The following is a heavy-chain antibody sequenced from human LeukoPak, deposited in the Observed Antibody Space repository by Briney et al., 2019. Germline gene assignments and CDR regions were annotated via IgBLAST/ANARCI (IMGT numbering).Heavy chain of an antibody. CDR2: IIPIFGTA. D-gene: IGHD3-22*01. J-gene: IGHJ5*02. V-gene: IGHV1-69*05. CDR1: GGTFSSYA. Sequence: ASVKVSCKASGGTFSSYAISWVRQAPGQGLEWMGRIIPIFGTANYAQKFQGRVTITRDESTSTAYMELSSLRSEDTAVYYCARDLHYYDSSGYYYPNWFDPWGQGTLVTVSS. CDR3: ARDLHYYDSSGYYYPNWFDP.